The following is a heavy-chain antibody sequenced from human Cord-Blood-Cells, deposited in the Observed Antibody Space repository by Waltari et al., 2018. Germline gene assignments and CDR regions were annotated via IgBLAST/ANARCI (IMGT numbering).Heavy chain of an antibody. CDR3: ATGGWGIAARLDDY. CDR2: FDPEDGET. V-gene: IGHV1-24*01. J-gene: IGHJ4*02. CDR1: GYTLTELS. Sequence: QVPLVQSGAEGKKPGASVKVSCKVSGYTLTELSMNWVRVAPGKGLEWMGGFDPEDGETIYAQKFQGRVTMTEDTSTDTAYMELSSLRSEDTAVYYCATGGWGIAARLDDYWGQGTLVTVSS. D-gene: IGHD6-6*01.